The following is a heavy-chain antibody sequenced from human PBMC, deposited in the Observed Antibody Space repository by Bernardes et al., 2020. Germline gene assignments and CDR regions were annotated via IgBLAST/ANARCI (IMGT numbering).Heavy chain of an antibody. CDR3: ARIYSTSSFDFDY. V-gene: IGHV3-7*01. D-gene: IGHD6-6*01. CDR1: GFTFSTFW. J-gene: IGHJ4*02. CDR2: INQDGSET. Sequence: GGSLRLSCEASGFTFSTFWMTWVRQAPGKGLEWVANINQDGSETFYVDSVKGRFTISRDNAKNSLFMEMNTLRAEDTAVYYCARIYSTSSFDFDYWGQETLVTVSS.